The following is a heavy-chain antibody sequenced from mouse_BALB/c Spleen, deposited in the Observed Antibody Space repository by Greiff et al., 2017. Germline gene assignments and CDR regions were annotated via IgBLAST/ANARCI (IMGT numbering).Heavy chain of an antibody. J-gene: IGHJ4*01. CDR3: AREGDYGKDAMDY. CDR1: GFSLTSYG. V-gene: IGHV2-9*02. Sequence: QVQLKESGPGLVAPSQSLSITCTVSGFSLTSYGVHWVRQPPGKGLEWLGVIWAGGSTNYNSALMSRLSISKDNSKSQVFLKMNSLQTDDTAMYYCAREGDYGKDAMDYWGQGTSVTVSS. D-gene: IGHD2-1*01. CDR2: IWAGGST.